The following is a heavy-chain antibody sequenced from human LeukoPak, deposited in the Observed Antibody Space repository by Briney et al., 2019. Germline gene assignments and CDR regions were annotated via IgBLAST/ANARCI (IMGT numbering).Heavy chain of an antibody. Sequence: SVKVSCKASGGTFSSYAISWVRQAPGQGLEWMGGIIPIFGTANYAQKFQGRVTITTDESTSTAYMELSSLRSEDTAVYYCARGIGRDSSSSDWFDPWGQGTLVTVSS. V-gene: IGHV1-69*05. CDR3: ARGIGRDSSSSDWFDP. CDR2: IIPIFGTA. J-gene: IGHJ5*02. CDR1: GGTFSSYA. D-gene: IGHD6-6*01.